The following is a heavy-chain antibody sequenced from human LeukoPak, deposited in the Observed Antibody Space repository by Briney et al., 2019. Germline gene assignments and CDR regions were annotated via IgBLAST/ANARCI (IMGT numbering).Heavy chain of an antibody. CDR2: ISSSSTYI. V-gene: IGHV3-21*01. CDR1: GFTFSDYN. CDR3: ASHPKLYYYYYMDV. J-gene: IGHJ6*03. Sequence: AGGSLRLSCAASGFTFSDYNMKWVRQAPGKGLEWVSSISSSSTYIKYADSMKGRFTISRDNAKNSLYLQMNNLRAEDTAMYYCASHPKLYYYYYMDVWGKGTTVTVSS.